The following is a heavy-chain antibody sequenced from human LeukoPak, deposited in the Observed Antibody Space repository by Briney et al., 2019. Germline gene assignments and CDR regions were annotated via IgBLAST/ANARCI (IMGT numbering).Heavy chain of an antibody. CDR3: ARDGQHSSSSNDY. Sequence: SGGSLRLSCAASGFTFSSYAMHWVRQAPGKGLEWVAVISYDGSNKYYADSVKGRFTISRDNPKNTLYLQMNSLRAEDTAVYYCARDGQHSSSSNDYWGQGTLVTVSS. V-gene: IGHV3-30-3*01. CDR1: GFTFSSYA. D-gene: IGHD6-13*01. CDR2: ISYDGSNK. J-gene: IGHJ4*02.